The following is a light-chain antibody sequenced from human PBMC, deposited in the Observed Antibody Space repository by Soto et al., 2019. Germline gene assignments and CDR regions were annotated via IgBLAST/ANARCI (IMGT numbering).Light chain of an antibody. J-gene: IGKJ3*01. CDR1: QSVASN. CDR2: GAS. V-gene: IGKV3-20*01. CDR3: QQYVTSPFT. Sequence: EIVMTQSPASLSVSPGESVTLSCRASQSVASNLAWYQQKPGQAPRLLIYGASDRATGIPDRFSGSGSGTDFTLTISRLEPEDFAVYYCQQYVTSPFTFGPGTKGDIK.